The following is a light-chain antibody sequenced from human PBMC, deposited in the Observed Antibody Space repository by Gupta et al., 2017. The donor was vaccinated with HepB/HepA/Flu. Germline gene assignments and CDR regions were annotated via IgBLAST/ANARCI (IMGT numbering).Light chain of an antibody. CDR3: QQPKSYLPIT. V-gene: IGKV1-9*01. J-gene: IGKJ5*01. CDR1: QGISSY. Sequence: DIQLTQSPSFLSASVGDRVTITCRASQGISSYLAWYQQKPGKAPKLLIYAASTWQSGVPSRFSGSGYGRQLTLTNSSRQPEEFATYYCQQPKSYLPITFGQGTLVEIK. CDR2: AAS.